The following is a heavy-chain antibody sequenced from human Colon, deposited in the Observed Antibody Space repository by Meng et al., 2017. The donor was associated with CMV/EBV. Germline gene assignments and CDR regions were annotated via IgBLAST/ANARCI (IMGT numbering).Heavy chain of an antibody. Sequence: ASVKVSCKASGYTFATYGISWVRQAPGQGLEWMGWISAYYGNTNYAQNLQGRLTMTRDTSTSTAYMELSSLRPDDTAVYYCASGGEVAGNFDHWGQGTLVTVSS. CDR3: ASGGEVAGNFDH. D-gene: IGHD6-19*01. CDR1: GYTFATYG. CDR2: ISAYYGNT. J-gene: IGHJ4*02. V-gene: IGHV1-18*01.